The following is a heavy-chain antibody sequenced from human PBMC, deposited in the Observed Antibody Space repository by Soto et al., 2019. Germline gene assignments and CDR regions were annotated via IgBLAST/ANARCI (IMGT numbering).Heavy chain of an antibody. CDR2: LRLRGGT. CDR1: DVTLSSGSYF. D-gene: IGHD3-10*02. V-gene: IGHV4-30-4*01. CDR3: ARCRTFVRGGRRWYFDI. Sequence: QVRLQESGPGLVRPSQTLSLTCTVSDVTLSSGSYFWTWVRRAPGKALEWIGDLRLRGGTLYTPSLKVRVSMSVDVSRNQFFLRLHSVSVADKAVYYCARCRTFVRGGRRWYFDIWGQGTLV. J-gene: IGHJ2*01.